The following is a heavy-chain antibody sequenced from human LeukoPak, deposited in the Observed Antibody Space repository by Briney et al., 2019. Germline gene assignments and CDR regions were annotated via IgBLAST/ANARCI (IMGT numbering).Heavy chain of an antibody. D-gene: IGHD2-15*01. Sequence: GESLKISCKGSGYSFTSYWIGWVRQMPGKGLEWMGIIYPRDSDTRYSPSFQGQVTISADKSISTAYLQWRSLKASDTAMYYCARLPQGVVVVTAAPVSWFDPWGQGTLVTVSS. V-gene: IGHV5-51*01. J-gene: IGHJ5*02. CDR1: GYSFTSYW. CDR2: IYPRDSDT. CDR3: ARLPQGVVVVTAAPVSWFDP.